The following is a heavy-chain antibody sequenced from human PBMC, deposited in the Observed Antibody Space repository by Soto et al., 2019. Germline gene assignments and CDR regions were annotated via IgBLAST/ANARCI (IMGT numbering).Heavy chain of an antibody. J-gene: IGHJ3*02. D-gene: IGHD3-22*01. CDR1: GFTFSSYS. CDR3: ARDQPNKYYYDSSGYYYIAFDI. Sequence: VESLRLSCAASGFTFSSYSMNWVRQAPGEGLEWVSSISSSSSYIYYADAVKGRFTISRDNAKNSLYLQMNSLRAEDTAVYYCARDQPNKYYYDSSGYYYIAFDIWGQGTMVTVSS. V-gene: IGHV3-21*01. CDR2: ISSSSSYI.